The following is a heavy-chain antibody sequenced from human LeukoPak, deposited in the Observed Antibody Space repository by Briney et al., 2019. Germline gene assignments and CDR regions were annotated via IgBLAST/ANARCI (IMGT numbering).Heavy chain of an antibody. J-gene: IGHJ4*02. Sequence: GGSLRLSCAASGFTFSSYAMSWVRQAPGKGLEWVSAISGSGGSTYYAESVKGRFTISRDNSKKTLYMQMNSLRAEDTAVYYCAKDQDVVVPGARSGFDYGGQGTLVTVSS. CDR3: AKDQDVVVPGARSGFDY. CDR2: ISGSGGST. V-gene: IGHV3-23*01. D-gene: IGHD2-2*01. CDR1: GFTFSSYA.